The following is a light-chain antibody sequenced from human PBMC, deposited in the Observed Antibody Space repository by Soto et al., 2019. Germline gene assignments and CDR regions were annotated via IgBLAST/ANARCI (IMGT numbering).Light chain of an antibody. CDR1: ETVRSSN. J-gene: IGKJ1*01. CDR3: QQYGSSPRT. Sequence: EIVLTQSPGTLSFSPGERATLSCRASETVRSSNLAWYQQKPGQAPTVLIYGASSRATGIPDRFSGSGSGTDFTLTISRLEPEDFAMYYCQQYGSSPRTFGQGTKVEIK. CDR2: GAS. V-gene: IGKV3-20*01.